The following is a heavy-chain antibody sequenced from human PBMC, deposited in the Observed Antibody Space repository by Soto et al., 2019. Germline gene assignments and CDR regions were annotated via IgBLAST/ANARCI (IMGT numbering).Heavy chain of an antibody. CDR3: AKAGYSSSWSIYYYYYMDV. CDR2: ISWNSGSI. CDR1: GFTFDDYA. D-gene: IGHD6-13*01. Sequence: GGSLRLSCAASGFTFDDYAMHWVRQAPGKGLEWVSAISWNSGSIGYADSVKGRFTISRDNAKNSLYLQMNSLRAEDTALYYCAKAGYSSSWSIYYYYYMDVWGKGITVTVSS. J-gene: IGHJ6*03. V-gene: IGHV3-9*01.